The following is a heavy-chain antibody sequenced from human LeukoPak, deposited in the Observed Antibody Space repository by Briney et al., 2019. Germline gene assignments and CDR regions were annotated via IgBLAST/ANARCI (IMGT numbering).Heavy chain of an antibody. V-gene: IGHV4-34*01. Sequence: KPSETLSLTCAVYGGSFSGYYWSWIRQPPGKGLEWIGEINHSGSTNYNPSLKSRVTISVDTSKNQFSLKLSSVTAAGTAVYYCARDQVGADYYFDYWGQGTLVTVSS. J-gene: IGHJ4*02. D-gene: IGHD1-26*01. CDR3: ARDQVGADYYFDY. CDR2: INHSGST. CDR1: GGSFSGYY.